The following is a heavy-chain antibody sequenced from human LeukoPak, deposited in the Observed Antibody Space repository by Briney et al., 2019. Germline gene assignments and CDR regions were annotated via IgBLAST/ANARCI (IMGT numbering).Heavy chain of an antibody. CDR3: ARVPYGDYVDYFDY. V-gene: IGHV3-74*03. CDR2: INSDGSSI. Sequence: GGSLRLSCAASGFTFSGYWMHWVRQAPGKGLEWVSRINSDGSSIKYADSVKGRFTISRDKAKNALYLQMHSLSAEDTAVYYCARVPYGDYVDYFDYWGQGTLVTVSS. CDR1: GFTFSGYW. D-gene: IGHD4-17*01. J-gene: IGHJ4*02.